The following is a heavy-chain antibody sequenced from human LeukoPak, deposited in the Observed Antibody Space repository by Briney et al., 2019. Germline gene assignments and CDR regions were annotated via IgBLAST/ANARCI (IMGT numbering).Heavy chain of an antibody. Sequence: SETLSLTCAVYGGSFSGYYWTWIRQPPGKGLEWIGEINYTGSTSYNPSLKSRVTISVDTSQNQFFLLLTSVTAADTAVYYCARVAGYLPTRWFDPWGQGTHVTVSS. CDR1: GGSFSGYY. J-gene: IGHJ5*02. D-gene: IGHD6-25*01. CDR3: ARVAGYLPTRWFDP. V-gene: IGHV4-34*01. CDR2: INYTGST.